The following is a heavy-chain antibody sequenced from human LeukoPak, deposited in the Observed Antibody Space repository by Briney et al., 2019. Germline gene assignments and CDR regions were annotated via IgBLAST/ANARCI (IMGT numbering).Heavy chain of an antibody. Sequence: PSETLSLTCTVSGGSISSSSYYWGWIRQPPGKGLEGIGSIYYSGSTYYNPSLKSRVTISVDTSKNQFSLKLRSVTAADTAVYYCARGQYSSGPWGYWGQGTLVTVSS. CDR2: IYYSGST. V-gene: IGHV4-39*07. CDR1: GGSISSSSYY. J-gene: IGHJ4*02. D-gene: IGHD5-18*01. CDR3: ARGQYSSGPWGY.